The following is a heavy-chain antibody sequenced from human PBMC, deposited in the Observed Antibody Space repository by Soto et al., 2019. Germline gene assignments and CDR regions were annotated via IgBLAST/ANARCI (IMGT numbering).Heavy chain of an antibody. CDR2: INHSEST. V-gene: IGHV4-34*01. CDR3: ARLIHYYYDSSGYPEDNAFDI. J-gene: IGHJ3*02. Sequence: SETLSLTCAVYGGSFSGYYWCWIRQPPGKGLEWIGEINHSESTNYNPSLKSPVTISVDTSKNQFSLKLSSVTAADTAVYYCARLIHYYYDSSGYPEDNAFDIWGQGTMVTVSS. CDR1: GGSFSGYY. D-gene: IGHD3-22*01.